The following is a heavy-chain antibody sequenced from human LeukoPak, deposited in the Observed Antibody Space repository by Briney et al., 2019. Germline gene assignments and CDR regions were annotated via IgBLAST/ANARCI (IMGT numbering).Heavy chain of an antibody. CDR3: AREQQLVLFDY. D-gene: IGHD1-1*01. CDR1: GYSFTSYW. V-gene: IGHV5-51*01. J-gene: IGHJ4*02. CDR2: IYPGDSDT. Sequence: GESLKISCRGSGYSFTSYWIGWVRQMPGKGLEWMGIIYPGDSDTRYSPSFQGQVTISADKSISTAYLQWSSLKASDTAIYYCAREQQLVLFDYWGQGALVTVSS.